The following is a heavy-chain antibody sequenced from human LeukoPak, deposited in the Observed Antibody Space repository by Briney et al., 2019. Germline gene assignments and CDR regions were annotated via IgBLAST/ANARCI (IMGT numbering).Heavy chain of an antibody. D-gene: IGHD6-13*01. Sequence: GGSLRLSCAASGFTFSSYAMSWVRQAPGKELEWVSAISGSDGRTYYADSVKGRFTISRDNSKDTLYLQMNRLRAEDTAVYYCAKRRIAAADSSYNWFDPWGQGTLVTVSS. CDR3: AKRRIAAADSSYNWFDP. V-gene: IGHV3-23*01. CDR2: ISGSDGRT. J-gene: IGHJ5*02. CDR1: GFTFSSYA.